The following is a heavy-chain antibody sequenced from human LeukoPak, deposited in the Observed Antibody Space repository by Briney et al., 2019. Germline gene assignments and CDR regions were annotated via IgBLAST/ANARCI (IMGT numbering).Heavy chain of an antibody. CDR1: GYTFTGYY. V-gene: IGHV1-8*02. D-gene: IGHD5-18*01. CDR2: MNPNSGNT. CDR3: ARGQQLWLNDY. J-gene: IGHJ4*02. Sequence: ASVKVSCKASGYTFTGYYMHWVRQAPGQGLEWMGWMNPNSGNTGYAQKFQGRVTMTRNTSISTAYMELSSLRSEDTAVYYCARGQQLWLNDYWGQGTLVTVSS.